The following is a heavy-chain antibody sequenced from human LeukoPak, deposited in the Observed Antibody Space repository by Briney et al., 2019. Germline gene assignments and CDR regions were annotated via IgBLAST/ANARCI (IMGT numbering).Heavy chain of an antibody. J-gene: IGHJ5*02. D-gene: IGHD3-10*01. CDR3: ARHTGPRITMVRGKWFDP. CDR2: INHSGST. CDR1: GGSFSGYY. Sequence: SETLSLTCAVYGGSFSGYYWSWIRQPPGKGLEWIGEINHSGSTNYNPSLKSRVTISVDTSKNQFSLKLSSVAAADTAVYYCARHTGPRITMVRGKWFDPWGQGTLVTVSS. V-gene: IGHV4-34*01.